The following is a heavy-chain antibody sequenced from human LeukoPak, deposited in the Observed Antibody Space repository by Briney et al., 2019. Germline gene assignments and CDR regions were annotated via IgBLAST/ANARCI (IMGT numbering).Heavy chain of an antibody. CDR2: ISTSGST. V-gene: IGHV4-61*02. J-gene: IGHJ5*02. CDR3: ARDGDRLLLWFGELGTAYNWFDP. CDR1: GGSISSGYYY. D-gene: IGHD3-10*01. Sequence: SQTLSLTCTVSGGSISSGYYYWSWIRQPAGKGLEWIGRISTSGSTNYNPSLKSRVTISVDTSKNQFSLKLSSVTAADTAVYYCARDGDRLLLWFGELGTAYNWFDPWGQGTLVTVSS.